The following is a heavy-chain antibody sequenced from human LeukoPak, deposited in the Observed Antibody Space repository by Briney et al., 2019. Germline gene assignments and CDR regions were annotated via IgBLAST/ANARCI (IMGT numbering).Heavy chain of an antibody. CDR2: ISSNGGST. D-gene: IGHD3-22*01. J-gene: IGHJ4*02. CDR3: ARAVHYDSSGYGY. CDR1: GFTFSSYA. Sequence: GGSLRLSCAASGFTFSSYAMHWVRQAPGKGLEYVSAISSNGGSTYYANSVKGRFTISRDNSKNTPYLQMGSLRAEDMAVYYCARAVHYDSSGYGYWGQGTLVTVSS. V-gene: IGHV3-64*01.